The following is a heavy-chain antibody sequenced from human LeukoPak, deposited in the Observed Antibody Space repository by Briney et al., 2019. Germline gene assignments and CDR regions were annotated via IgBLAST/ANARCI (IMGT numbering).Heavy chain of an antibody. D-gene: IGHD6-19*01. J-gene: IGHJ6*02. CDR1: DGSYSGYY. CDR2: INHSGST. CDR3: ARGTVIAVAVYGMDV. Sequence: SETLFLTCAVYDGSYSGYYWSWIRQPPGKGLEWIGEINHSGSTNYNPSLKSRVTISVDTSKNQFSLKLSSVTAADTAVYYCARGTVIAVAVYGMDVWGPGTTVTVSS. V-gene: IGHV4-34*01.